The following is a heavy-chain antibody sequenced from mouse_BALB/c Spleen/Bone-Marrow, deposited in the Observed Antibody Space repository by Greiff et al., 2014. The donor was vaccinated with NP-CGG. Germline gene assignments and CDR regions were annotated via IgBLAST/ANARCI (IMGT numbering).Heavy chain of an antibody. CDR1: GFSLTDYG. J-gene: IGHJ2*01. Sequence: QVQLQQSGPGLVAPSQSLSITRTVSGFSLTDYGVSWIRQPPGKGLEWLGVIWGGGITYYNSTLKSRLSISKDNSKNQVFLKMNSLQTDDTAMYYCAKLNWDEGDYWGQGTTLTVSS. CDR2: IWGGGIT. D-gene: IGHD4-1*01. CDR3: AKLNWDEGDY. V-gene: IGHV2-6-5*01.